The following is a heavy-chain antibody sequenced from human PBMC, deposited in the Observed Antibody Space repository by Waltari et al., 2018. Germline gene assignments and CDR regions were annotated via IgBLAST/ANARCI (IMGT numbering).Heavy chain of an antibody. CDR1: GGSISSSGYY. CDR2: IYYSGST. Sequence: LQLQESGPGLVKPSETLSLTCTVPGGSISSSGYYWGWIRQPPGKGREWIGSIYYSGSTYYNPSLKSRVTISVDTSKNQCSLKLSSVTAADTAVYYCARHIHYDFWSGYLSWFDPWGQGTLVTVSS. D-gene: IGHD3-3*01. CDR3: ARHIHYDFWSGYLSWFDP. J-gene: IGHJ5*02. V-gene: IGHV4-39*01.